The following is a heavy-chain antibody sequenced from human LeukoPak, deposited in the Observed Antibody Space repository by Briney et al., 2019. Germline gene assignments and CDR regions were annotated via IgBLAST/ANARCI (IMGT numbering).Heavy chain of an antibody. Sequence: SETLSLTCTVSGDSVSSSHWSWIRQPPGKGLEWIGYIYTSGSTNYNPSLKSRVTISVDTSKNQFSLKLGSVTAADTAVYYCARADSGSYSGLFDYWGQGTLVTVSS. CDR2: IYTSGST. J-gene: IGHJ4*02. CDR1: GDSVSSSH. CDR3: ARADSGSYSGLFDY. V-gene: IGHV4-4*09. D-gene: IGHD1-26*01.